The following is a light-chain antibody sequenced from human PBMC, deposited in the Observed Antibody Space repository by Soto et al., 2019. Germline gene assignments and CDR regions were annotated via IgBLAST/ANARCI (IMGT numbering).Light chain of an antibody. V-gene: IGKV1-5*01. Sequence: DIQMPQSPSTLSASVGDRVTITCRASQSISSWLAWYQQRPGKAPKLLIYDVSSLESGVPSRFSGSGSGTEFTLTISSLEPEDFAVYYCQQRSNWWTFGQGTKVDIK. CDR3: QQRSNWWT. CDR2: DVS. J-gene: IGKJ1*01. CDR1: QSISSW.